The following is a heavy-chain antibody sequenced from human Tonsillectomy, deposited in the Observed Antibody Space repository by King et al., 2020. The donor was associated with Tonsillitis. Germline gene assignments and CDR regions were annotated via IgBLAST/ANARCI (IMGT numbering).Heavy chain of an antibody. J-gene: IGHJ6*03. CDR3: AKPFDSSGYYYYYYMDV. V-gene: IGHV3-23*04. Sequence: VQLVESGGGFVQPGGSLRLSFAGFGFTFSSYAKNLCRQAPWQVLACGSCISVSVGCTHSADSVKGRFTSSRDNSKNTLYLEMNSLRAEDTAVYYCAKPFDSSGYYYYYYMDVWGKGTTVTVSS. CDR2: ISVSVGCT. D-gene: IGHD3-22*01. CDR1: GFTFSSYA.